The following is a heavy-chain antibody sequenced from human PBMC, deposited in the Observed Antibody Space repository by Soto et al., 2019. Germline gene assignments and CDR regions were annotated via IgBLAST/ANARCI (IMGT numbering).Heavy chain of an antibody. V-gene: IGHV1-18*04. J-gene: IGHJ6*02. D-gene: IGHD6-19*01. CDR3: ARDAGAGGSGWFGDYYYYYGMDV. CDR2: ISAYSGNT. CDR1: GYTFTSYG. Sequence: ASVKVSCKASGYTFTSYGISWVRQAPGQGLEWMGWISAYSGNTNYAQKLQGRVTMTTDTSTSTAYMELRSLRSDDTAVYYCARDAGAGGSGWFGDYYYYYGMDVWGQGTTVTVSS.